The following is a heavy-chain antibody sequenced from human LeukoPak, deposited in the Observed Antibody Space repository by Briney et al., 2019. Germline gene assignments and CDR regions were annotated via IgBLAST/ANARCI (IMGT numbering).Heavy chain of an antibody. D-gene: IGHD2-2*02. CDR1: GYIFTSQD. CDR2: INPGNGDT. Sequence: ASVKVSFKTSGYIFTSQDMHWVRQAPGQSLEWMGCINPGNGDTKYSQEFQGRVTITRDTSATTAYMELSSLRSDDMAVYYCTLYNYWGQGTLVTVSS. J-gene: IGHJ4*02. V-gene: IGHV1-3*03. CDR3: TLYNY.